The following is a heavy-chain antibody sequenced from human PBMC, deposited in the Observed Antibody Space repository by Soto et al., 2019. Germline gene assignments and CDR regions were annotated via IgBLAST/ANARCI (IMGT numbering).Heavy chain of an antibody. J-gene: IGHJ6*02. D-gene: IGHD3-16*01. Sequence: QVQLVQSGAEVKKPGASVMVSCKASGYTFVNYAIHWVRQAPGQKFEWMGGINAGKGNARSLQKFQDRLTFTRDTSATTAYMELGSLRSEDTAVYFSARDLSGWGLTNGHFGVDVWGQGTTVIVSS. CDR3: ARDLSGWGLTNGHFGVDV. CDR1: GYTFVNYA. CDR2: INAGKGNA. V-gene: IGHV1-3*01.